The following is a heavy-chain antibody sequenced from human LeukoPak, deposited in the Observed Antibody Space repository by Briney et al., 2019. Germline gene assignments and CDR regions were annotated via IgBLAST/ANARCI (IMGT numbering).Heavy chain of an antibody. Sequence: TLSLTCTVSGDSISSSDYYWSWIRQPAGKGLEWIGRISSSGSTNYNPSLKSRVTISVDTSKNQFSLKLSSVTAADTAVYFCARGPYSYDSSGAFDIWGQGTMVTVSS. D-gene: IGHD3-22*01. CDR2: ISSSGST. V-gene: IGHV4-61*02. CDR3: ARGPYSYDSSGAFDI. J-gene: IGHJ3*02. CDR1: GDSISSSDYY.